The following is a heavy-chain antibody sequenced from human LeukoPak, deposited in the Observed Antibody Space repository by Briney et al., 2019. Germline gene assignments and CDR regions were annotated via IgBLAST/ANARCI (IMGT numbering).Heavy chain of an antibody. CDR3: GSSYSSSSNFEY. CDR2: IRSKANSYAT. Sequence: GGSLRLSCAASGFTFSGSAMHWVRQASGKGLEWVGRIRSKANSYATAYAASVKGRFTISRDDSKNTAYLQMNSLKTEDTAVYYCGSSYSSSSNFEYWGQGTLVTVSS. V-gene: IGHV3-73*01. D-gene: IGHD6-6*01. J-gene: IGHJ4*02. CDR1: GFTFSGSA.